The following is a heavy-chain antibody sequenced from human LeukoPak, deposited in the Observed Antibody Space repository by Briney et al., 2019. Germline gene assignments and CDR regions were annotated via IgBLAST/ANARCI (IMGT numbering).Heavy chain of an antibody. J-gene: IGHJ4*02. CDR1: GGSFSGYY. CDR3: ARGKGVSKQWRVRVYFDY. Sequence: SETLSLTCAVYGGSFSGYYWSWIRQPPGKGLEWIGEINHSGSTNYNPSLKSRVTISVDTSKNQFSLKLSSVTAADTAVYYCARGKGVSKQWRVRVYFDYWGQGTLVTVSS. D-gene: IGHD6-19*01. V-gene: IGHV4-34*01. CDR2: INHSGST.